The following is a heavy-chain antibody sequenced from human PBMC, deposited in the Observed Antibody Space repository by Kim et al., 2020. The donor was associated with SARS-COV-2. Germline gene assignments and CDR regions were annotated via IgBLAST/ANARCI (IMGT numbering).Heavy chain of an antibody. V-gene: IGHV4-59*01. CDR1: GGSISSYY. CDR2: IYYSGST. Sequence: SETLSLTCTVSGGSISSYYWSWIRQPPGKGLEWIGYIYYSGSTNYNPSLKSRVTISVDTSKNQFSLKLSSVTAADTAVYYCAGGNRIYYYYYGMDVWGQG. D-gene: IGHD2-15*01. CDR3: AGGNRIYYYYYGMDV. J-gene: IGHJ6*02.